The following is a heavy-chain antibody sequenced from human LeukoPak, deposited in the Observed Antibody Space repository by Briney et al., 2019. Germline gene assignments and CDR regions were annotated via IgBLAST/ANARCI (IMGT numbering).Heavy chain of an antibody. CDR2: INDYNGDS. J-gene: IGHJ4*02. CDR3: ARGSVAMSTIRDFGY. D-gene: IGHD5-24*01. V-gene: IGHV1-18*01. CDR1: GYTFTNYG. Sequence: ASVTVSFMSSGYTFTNYGFSWVRQPRARGREGMGWINDYNGDSNYAQKVHGRVTMTTHTSTSKAYMELRSLRSDDTAVYYGARGSVAMSTIRDFGYWGQGTLVTVSS.